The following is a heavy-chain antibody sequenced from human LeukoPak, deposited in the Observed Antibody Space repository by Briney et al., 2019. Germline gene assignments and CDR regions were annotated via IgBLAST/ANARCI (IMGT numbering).Heavy chain of an antibody. J-gene: IGHJ4*02. CDR1: GFTFSSYG. V-gene: IGHV3-33*01. D-gene: IGHD3-10*01. CDR2: IWYDGSNK. Sequence: GRSLRLSCAASGFTFSSYGMHWVRQAPGKGLEWVAVIWYDGSNKYYADSVKGRFTISRDNSKNTLYLQMNSLRAGDTAVYYCARESTMVRGVPIDYRGQGTLVTVSS. CDR3: ARESTMVRGVPIDY.